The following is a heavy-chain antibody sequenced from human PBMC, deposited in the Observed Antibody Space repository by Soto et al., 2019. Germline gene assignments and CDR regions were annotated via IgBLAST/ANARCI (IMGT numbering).Heavy chain of an antibody. D-gene: IGHD3-10*01. CDR3: ANKFFSGSGSYRGWFDP. J-gene: IGHJ5*02. Sequence: PVGSLRLSCAASGFTSSSYAMNWVRQAPGKGLEWVSIISGSGDSTYYADSVKGRFTISRDNTKNTLYLQMNSLRAEDTAVYYCANKFFSGSGSYRGWFDPWGQGTLVTVSS. V-gene: IGHV3-23*01. CDR2: ISGSGDST. CDR1: GFTSSSYA.